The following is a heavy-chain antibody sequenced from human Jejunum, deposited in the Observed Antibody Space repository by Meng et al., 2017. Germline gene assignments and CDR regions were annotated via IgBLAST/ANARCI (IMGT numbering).Heavy chain of an antibody. CDR1: GASVNSGSCD. J-gene: IGHJ4*02. Sequence: QLQESGPGLVTPSATLSLTCTVSGASVNSGSCDWSWIRQPPGKGLEWIGYIDYSGGTTYSPSLNSRVTISIDTAKNQVSLKVSSVTAADTAVYYCAHSSSSSSFGFDYWGQGTLVTVSS. CDR2: IDYSGGT. CDR3: AHSSSSSSFGFDY. V-gene: IGHV4-61*01. D-gene: IGHD6-6*01.